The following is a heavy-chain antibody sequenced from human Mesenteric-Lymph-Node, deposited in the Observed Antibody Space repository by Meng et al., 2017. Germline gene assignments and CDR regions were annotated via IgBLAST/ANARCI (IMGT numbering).Heavy chain of an antibody. CDR3: VLGSGWSFKY. V-gene: IGHV3-7*01. CDR1: GFTFSSYW. J-gene: IGHJ4*02. Sequence: GESLKISCAASGFTFSSYWMSWVRQAPGKGLEWVANMKPDGSEKNYVDSVKGRFTISRDNAENSLHLQMNSLRGEDTAIYYCVLGSGWSFKYWGQGTLVTVSS. D-gene: IGHD6-19*01. CDR2: MKPDGSEK.